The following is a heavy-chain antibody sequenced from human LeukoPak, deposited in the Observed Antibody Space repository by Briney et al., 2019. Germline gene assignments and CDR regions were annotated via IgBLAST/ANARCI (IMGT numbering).Heavy chain of an antibody. CDR1: GFTFSSYS. Sequence: GGSLRLSWAASGFTFSSYSMTWVRQAPGKGLEWVSSISSSSYIYYADSVKGRFTISRDNAKNSLYLQMNSLRAEDTAVYYCAVTYYYDSSGYYPYYFDYWGQGTLVTVSS. D-gene: IGHD3-22*01. J-gene: IGHJ4*02. CDR2: ISSSSYI. CDR3: AVTYYYDSSGYYPYYFDY. V-gene: IGHV3-21*01.